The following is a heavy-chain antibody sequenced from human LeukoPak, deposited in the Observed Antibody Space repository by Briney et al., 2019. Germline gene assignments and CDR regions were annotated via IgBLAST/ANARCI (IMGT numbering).Heavy chain of an antibody. Sequence: ASVKVSCKASGYTFTSYDINWVRQATGQGLEWMGWMNPNSGNTGYAQKFQGRVTMTRNTSISTAYMELSSLRSEDTAVYYCARDITVGWIFDYWGQGALVTVSS. V-gene: IGHV1-8*01. J-gene: IGHJ4*02. CDR3: ARDITVGWIFDY. D-gene: IGHD1-14*01. CDR2: MNPNSGNT. CDR1: GYTFTSYD.